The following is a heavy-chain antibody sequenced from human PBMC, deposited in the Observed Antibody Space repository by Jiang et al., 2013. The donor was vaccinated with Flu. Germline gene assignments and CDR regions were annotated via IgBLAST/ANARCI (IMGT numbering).Heavy chain of an antibody. D-gene: IGHD4-17*01. J-gene: IGHJ6*02. V-gene: IGHV3-11*04. CDR3: AREGGDYGDYYGYYFYGMDV. Sequence: EWVSYISSSGSTIYYADSVKGRFTISRDNAKNSLYLQMNSLRAEDTAVYYCAREGGDYGDYYGYYFYGMDVWGQGTTVTVSS. CDR2: ISSSGSTI.